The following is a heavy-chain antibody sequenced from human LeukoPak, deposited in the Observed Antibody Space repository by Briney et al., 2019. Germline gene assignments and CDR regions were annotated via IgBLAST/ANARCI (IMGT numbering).Heavy chain of an antibody. D-gene: IGHD6-13*01. CDR2: IYYSGST. Sequence: SETLSLTCIVSAYSISSGYYWGWIRQPPGKGLEWIGSIYYSGSTYYKPSLKSRVTISLDTPKKQFSLKLSSVTAADTAVYYCARHGIAVVGTGFDYWGQGTLVTVSS. CDR1: AYSISSGYY. V-gene: IGHV4-38-2*02. J-gene: IGHJ4*02. CDR3: ARHGIAVVGTGFDY.